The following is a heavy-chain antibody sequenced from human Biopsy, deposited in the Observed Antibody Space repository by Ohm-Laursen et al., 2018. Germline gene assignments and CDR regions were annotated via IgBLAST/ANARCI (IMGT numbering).Heavy chain of an antibody. CDR1: GDSVSSGSFY. Sequence: PGTLSLTCTVSGDSVSSGSFYWTWIRQPPGQGLEYIGYIYDRGSTANYNPSLESRVTMSVDMPKNQFSLKLSSVTAADTAIYYCARGMRSSGWPYFDSWGQGTLVTVSS. CDR3: ARGMRSSGWPYFDS. D-gene: IGHD6-19*01. V-gene: IGHV4-61*01. CDR2: IYDRGSTA. J-gene: IGHJ4*02.